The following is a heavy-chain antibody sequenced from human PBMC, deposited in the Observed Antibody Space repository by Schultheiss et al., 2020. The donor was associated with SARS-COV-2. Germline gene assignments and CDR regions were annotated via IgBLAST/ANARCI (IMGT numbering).Heavy chain of an antibody. CDR3: AKDRGGMWDVDYFDH. Sequence: GGSLRLSCAASGFTFSTFAMSWVRQAPGGGLEWVSSIRSTGGTTFYADSVKGRFTVSRDNSENTLYLQMNSLRAEDTAVYYCAKDRGGMWDVDYFDHWGQGILVTVSS. CDR1: GFTFSTFA. D-gene: IGHD1-26*01. CDR2: IRSTGGTT. V-gene: IGHV3-23*01. J-gene: IGHJ4*02.